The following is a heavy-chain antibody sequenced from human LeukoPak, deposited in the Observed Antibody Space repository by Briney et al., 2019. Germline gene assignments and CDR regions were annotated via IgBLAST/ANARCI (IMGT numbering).Heavy chain of an antibody. J-gene: IGHJ6*03. V-gene: IGHV4-39*01. CDR2: IYYSGST. CDR1: GGSISSSSYY. Sequence: SETLSLTCTVSGGSISSSSYYWGWIRQPPGKGLEWIGSIYYSGSTYYNPSLKSRVTISVDTSKNQFSLKLSPVTAADTAVYYCARRLSVGRRFYYYYYYMDVWGKGTTVTVSS. CDR3: ARRLSVGRRFYYYYYYMDV. D-gene: IGHD3-10*01.